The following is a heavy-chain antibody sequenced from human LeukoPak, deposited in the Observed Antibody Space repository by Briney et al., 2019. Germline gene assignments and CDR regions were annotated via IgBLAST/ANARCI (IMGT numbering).Heavy chain of an antibody. CDR3: ARSPPYSGSYYVDH. CDR1: GVSISSYY. V-gene: IGHV4-59*08. CDR2: IYYSGST. J-gene: IGHJ4*02. D-gene: IGHD1-26*01. Sequence: SETLSLTCTVSGVSISSYYWSWIRQPPGKGLEWIGYIYYSGSTNYNPSLKSRVTISVDTSKNQFSLKLSSVTAADTAVYYCARSPPYSGSYYVDHWGQGTLVTVSS.